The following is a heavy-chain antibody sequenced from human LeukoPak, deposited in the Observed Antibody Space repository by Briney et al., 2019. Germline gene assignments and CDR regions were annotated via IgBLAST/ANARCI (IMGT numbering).Heavy chain of an antibody. D-gene: IGHD3-3*01. J-gene: IGHJ4*02. CDR1: GFPVKSRY. CDR3: ASLEGGPSDGR. CDR2: IYSGGTT. Sequence: TGGSLRLSCEVSGFPVKSRYMTWVRQPPGKGLECVAVIYSGGTTYHIDSVKGRFTISRDISKSTMYLEMKNLRVEDTATYYCASLEGGPSDGRWGQGTLVIVSS. V-gene: IGHV3-53*01.